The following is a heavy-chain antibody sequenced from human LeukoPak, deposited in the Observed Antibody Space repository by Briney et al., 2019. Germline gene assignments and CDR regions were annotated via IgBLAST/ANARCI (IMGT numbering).Heavy chain of an antibody. Sequence: ASVKVSCKASGYTFTDHFIHWVRQAPGQGLEYMGRIHPGSGNTKYAQMFQGRVTLTRDTSVYTTYMELSSLRSDDTAVYYCARDLRPANLWGQGTLVTVSS. CDR2: IHPGSGNT. V-gene: IGHV1-2*06. CDR3: ARDLRPANL. D-gene: IGHD1-7*01. J-gene: IGHJ4*02. CDR1: GYTFTDHF.